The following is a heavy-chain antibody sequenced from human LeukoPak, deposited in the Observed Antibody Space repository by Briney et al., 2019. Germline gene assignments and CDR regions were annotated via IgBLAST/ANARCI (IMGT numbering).Heavy chain of an antibody. CDR3: ARDAIDFSGWFDP. CDR2: IHSSGST. D-gene: IGHD3-3*01. J-gene: IGHJ5*02. CDR1: GGPISSGGCF. Sequence: SQTLSLTCSVSGGPISSGGCFWSWIRQHPGKGLEWIGYIHSSGSTNANPSLKSRVTISVDTSKNQISLKMNSVTAADTAVYYCARDAIDFSGWFDPWGQGALVTVSS. V-gene: IGHV4-31*03.